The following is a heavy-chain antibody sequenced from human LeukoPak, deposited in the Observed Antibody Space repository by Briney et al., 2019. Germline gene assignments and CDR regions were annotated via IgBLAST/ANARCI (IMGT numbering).Heavy chain of an antibody. Sequence: SETLSLTCTVSGGSISSSSYYWSWIRQPPGKGLEWIGEINHSGSTNYNPSLKSRVTISVDTSKNQFSLKLSSVTAADTAVYYCARADNWNLHYYFDYWGQGTLVTVSS. CDR1: GGSISSSSYY. CDR2: INHSGST. CDR3: ARADNWNLHYYFDY. V-gene: IGHV4-39*07. J-gene: IGHJ4*02. D-gene: IGHD1-20*01.